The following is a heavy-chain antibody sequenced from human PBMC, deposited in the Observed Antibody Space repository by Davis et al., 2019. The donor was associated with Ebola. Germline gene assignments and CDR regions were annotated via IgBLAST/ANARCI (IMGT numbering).Heavy chain of an antibody. V-gene: IGHV3-33*01. J-gene: IGHJ4*02. CDR1: GFTFSNFG. CDR3: ARGRWLQSYYFDY. Sequence: GESLKISCAASGFTFSNFGMHWVRQAPGKGLEWVAVIWYDGSEKYHADSVKGRFTISRDNSKNTLYLQMNSLRAEDTAVYYCARGRWLQSYYFDYWGQGTLVTVSS. CDR2: IWYDGSEK. D-gene: IGHD5-24*01.